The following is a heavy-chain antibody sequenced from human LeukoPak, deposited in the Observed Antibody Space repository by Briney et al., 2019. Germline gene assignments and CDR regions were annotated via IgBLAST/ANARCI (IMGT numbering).Heavy chain of an antibody. CDR1: GLSFDNNA. CDR3: AKEVDSYANDAFDI. D-gene: IGHD5-18*01. J-gene: IGHJ3*02. CDR2: ISWNSDSI. V-gene: IGHV3-9*01. Sequence: GGSLRLSCAASGLSFDNNAMHWVRQAPGKGLEWVSGISWNSDSIGYADSVKGRFTISRDNSKNTLYLQMNSLRAEDTAVYYCAKEVDSYANDAFDIWGQGTMVTVSS.